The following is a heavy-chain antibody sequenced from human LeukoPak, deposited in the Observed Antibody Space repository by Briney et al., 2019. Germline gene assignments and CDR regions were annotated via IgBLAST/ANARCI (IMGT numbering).Heavy chain of an antibody. CDR2: ISGSGGST. D-gene: IGHD3-3*01. V-gene: IGHV3-23*01. CDR1: GFTFSSYA. J-gene: IGHJ3*02. CDR3: AKGRMDYDFWSGHDAFDI. Sequence: GGSLRLSCAASGFTFSSYAMSWVRQAPGKGLEWVSAISGSGGSTYYADSVKGRFTISRDNSKNTLYLQTNSLRAEDTAVYYCAKGRMDYDFWSGHDAFDIWGQGTMVTVSS.